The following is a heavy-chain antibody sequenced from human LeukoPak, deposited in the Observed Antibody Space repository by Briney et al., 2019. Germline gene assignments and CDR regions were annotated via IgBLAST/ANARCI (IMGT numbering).Heavy chain of an antibody. CDR3: AKLQQLTTY. J-gene: IGHJ4*02. CDR1: GFTFSSYG. D-gene: IGHD6-13*01. CDR2: ISYDGSNK. V-gene: IGHV3-30*18. Sequence: GGSLRLSCAASGFTFSSYGMHWVRQAPGKGLEWVAVISYDGSNKYYADSVKGRFTISRDNSKNTLYLQMNSLRAEGTAVYYCAKLQQLTTYWGQGTLVTVSS.